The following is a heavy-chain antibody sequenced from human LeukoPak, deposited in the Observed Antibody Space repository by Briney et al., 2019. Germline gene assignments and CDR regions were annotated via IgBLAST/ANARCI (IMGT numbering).Heavy chain of an antibody. CDR1: GGSFSGYY. V-gene: IGHV4-34*01. CDR3: ARVDYGDYSKDFDY. D-gene: IGHD4-17*01. Sequence: SSETLSLTCAVYGGSFSGYYWSWIRQPPGKGLEWIGEINHSGSTNYNPSLKSRVTISVDTSKNQFFLKLSSVTAADTAVYFCARVDYGDYSKDFDYWGQGTLVTVSS. CDR2: INHSGST. J-gene: IGHJ4*02.